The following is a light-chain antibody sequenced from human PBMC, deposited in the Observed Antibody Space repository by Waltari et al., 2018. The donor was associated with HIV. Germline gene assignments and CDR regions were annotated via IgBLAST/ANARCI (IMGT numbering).Light chain of an antibody. Sequence: QSALPQPASVSGSPGQSLTISCTGTSRDINSETYVSWYQHHPGKAPKVILSEFTNRPSGVSSRFSGSKSGNTATLTISGLQAEDEADYFCTSYVSSASPEFGGWTRLTVL. J-gene: IGLJ3*02. CDR2: EFT. V-gene: IGLV2-14*01. CDR1: SRDINSETY. CDR3: TSYVSSASPE.